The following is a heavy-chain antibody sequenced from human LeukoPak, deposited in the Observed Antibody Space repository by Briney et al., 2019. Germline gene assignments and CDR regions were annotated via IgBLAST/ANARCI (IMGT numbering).Heavy chain of an antibody. J-gene: IGHJ4*02. Sequence: GGSLRLSCADSGFTFNHYGMHWVRQAPGKGLGWVSGISWGSDSIGYADSVKGRFTISRDNAKNSLYLQMNSLRAEETALYYSAKTFTSGWAIFDFWGQGTLVTVSS. V-gene: IGHV3-9*01. CDR2: ISWGSDSI. CDR1: GFTFNHYG. CDR3: AKTFTSGWAIFDF. D-gene: IGHD6-19*01.